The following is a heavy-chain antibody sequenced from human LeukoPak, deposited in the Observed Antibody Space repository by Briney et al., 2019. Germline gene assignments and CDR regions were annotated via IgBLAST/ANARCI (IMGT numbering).Heavy chain of an antibody. D-gene: IGHD2-21*02. J-gene: IGHJ5*02. V-gene: IGHV4-59*01. CDR3: ARHHAKGRIVVVTARLDP. CDR1: GGSISSYY. CDR2: IYYSGST. Sequence: PSETLSLTCTVSGGSISSYYWSWIRQPPGKGLEWIGYIYYSGSTNYNPSLKSRVTISVDTSKNQFSLKLSSVTAADTAVYYCARHHAKGRIVVVTARLDPWGQGTLVTVSS.